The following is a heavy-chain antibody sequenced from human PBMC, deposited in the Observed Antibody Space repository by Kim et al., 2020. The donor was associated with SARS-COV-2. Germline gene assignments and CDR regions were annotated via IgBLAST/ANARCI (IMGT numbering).Heavy chain of an antibody. Sequence: GGSLRLSCAASGFTVSSNYMSWVRQAPGKGLEWVSVIYSGGSTYYADSVKGRFTISRDNSKNTLYLQMNSLRAEDTAVYYCARVLSASYYYGMDVWGQGTTVTVSS. CDR2: IYSGGST. J-gene: IGHJ6*02. CDR3: ARVLSASYYYGMDV. CDR1: GFTVSSNY. V-gene: IGHV3-66*01.